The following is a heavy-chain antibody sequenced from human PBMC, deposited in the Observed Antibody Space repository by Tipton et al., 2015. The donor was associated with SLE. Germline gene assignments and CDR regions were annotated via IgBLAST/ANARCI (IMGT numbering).Heavy chain of an antibody. V-gene: IGHV4-34*01. CDR2: INHSGST. Sequence: TLSLTCAVYGGSFSDYSWSWIRQPPGKGLEWIGEINHSGSTNYNPSLKSRVTISIDTSKNQFSLRLSSVTAAYTAVYYCARDCTTGVCYTTSVDFWGQGTLVTVSP. CDR1: GGSFSDYS. D-gene: IGHD2-8*01. J-gene: IGHJ4*02. CDR3: ARDCTTGVCYTTSVDF.